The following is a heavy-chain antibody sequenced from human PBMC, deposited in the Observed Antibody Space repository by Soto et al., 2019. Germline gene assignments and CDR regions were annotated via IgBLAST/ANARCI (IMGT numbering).Heavy chain of an antibody. V-gene: IGHV3-15*01. CDR2: IQSKADGETT. CDR3: TTVPVRGVPNEY. Sequence: PGGSLRLSCAAPGFTFSNAWMHWVRQAPGKGLEWVGRIQSKADGETTDYAAPVKGRFIISRDDSKNTLYLQMNSLKTEDTAVYYCTTVPVRGVPNEYWNQGILVTVSS. CDR1: GFTFSNAW. D-gene: IGHD3-10*01. J-gene: IGHJ4*02.